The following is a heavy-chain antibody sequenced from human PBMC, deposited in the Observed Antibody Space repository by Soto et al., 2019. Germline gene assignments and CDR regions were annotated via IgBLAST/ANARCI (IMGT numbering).Heavy chain of an antibody. CDR1: GYTFTSSY. V-gene: IGHV1-46*03. CDR3: ARSLMEGDY. Sequence: QVQLIQSGAEVKKPGASVKVSCKASGYTFTSSYIHWVRQAPGQGLEWMAIINPNGGSTNYAQKFQGRVTMTRDTSTSTVYMELSSLTSEDTAVYYCARSLMEGDYWGHGTLVTVSS. D-gene: IGHD3-10*01. CDR2: INPNGGST. J-gene: IGHJ4*01.